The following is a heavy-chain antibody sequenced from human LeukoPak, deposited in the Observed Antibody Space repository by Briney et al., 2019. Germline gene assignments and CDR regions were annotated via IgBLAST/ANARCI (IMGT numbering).Heavy chain of an antibody. CDR2: INSDGTTT. Sequence: GGSLRLSCAAPGFTFSSYWMHWVRQAPGKGLLWVSRINSDGTTTYYAGSVKGRFTISRDNAKNTLYLQVNSLRAEDTAVYYCARGNYYGMDVWGQGTTATVSS. CDR3: ARGNYYGMDV. J-gene: IGHJ6*02. V-gene: IGHV3-74*01. CDR1: GFTFSSYW.